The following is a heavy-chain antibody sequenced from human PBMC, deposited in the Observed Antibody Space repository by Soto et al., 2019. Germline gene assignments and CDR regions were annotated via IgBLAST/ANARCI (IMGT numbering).Heavy chain of an antibody. Sequence: KASETLSVTCAVYGGSFSGYYWSWIRQPPGKGLEWIGEINHSGSTNYNPSLKSRVTISVDTSKNQFSLKLSSVTAADTAVYYCARGPGPTKKYNWFDPWGQGTLVTVSS. CDR3: ARGPGPTKKYNWFDP. CDR2: INHSGST. V-gene: IGHV4-34*01. J-gene: IGHJ5*02. CDR1: GGSFSGYY.